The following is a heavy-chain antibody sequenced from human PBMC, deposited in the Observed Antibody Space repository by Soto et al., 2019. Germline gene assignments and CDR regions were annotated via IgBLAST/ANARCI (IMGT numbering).Heavy chain of an antibody. CDR3: AHRPSGWYLFDY. V-gene: IGHV1-2*02. Sequence: GASVKVSCKASGYTFTGYYMHWVRQAPGQGLEWMGWINPNSGGTNYAQKFQARLTITKDTSKNQVVLTMTNMDPVDTATYYCAHRPSGWYLFDYWGQGTLVTVSS. D-gene: IGHD6-19*01. CDR2: INPNSGGT. CDR1: GYTFTGYY. J-gene: IGHJ4*02.